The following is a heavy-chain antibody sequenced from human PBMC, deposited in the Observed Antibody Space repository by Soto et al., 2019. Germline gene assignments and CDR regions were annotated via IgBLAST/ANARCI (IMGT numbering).Heavy chain of an antibody. Sequence: PSETLSLTCTVSAGSISNYYWGWIRQSPGKGLEWIGYIYHNSGSTNYNPSLKSRVTISTDTSKNQFSLKLSSVTAADTALYYCARHVWDSDSGHAVFDYWGQGTLVTVSS. CDR3: ARHVWDSDSGHAVFDY. CDR2: IYHNSGST. D-gene: IGHD5-12*01. V-gene: IGHV4-59*08. J-gene: IGHJ4*02. CDR1: AGSISNYY.